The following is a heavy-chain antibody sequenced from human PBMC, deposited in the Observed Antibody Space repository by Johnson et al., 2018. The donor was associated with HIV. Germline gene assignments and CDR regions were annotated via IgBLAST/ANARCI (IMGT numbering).Heavy chain of an antibody. CDR1: GFTFRSYA. CDR3: ARLRGAFDI. J-gene: IGHJ3*02. CDR2: ISYDGTNK. Sequence: QVQLVESGGGLVQPGRSLRLSCAASGFTFRSYAIHWVRQAPGKGLEWVAVISYDGTNKYYADSVKGRFTISRDSSKNTLYLQMNSLRVEDTAVYYCARLRGAFDIWGQGTMVTVSS. V-gene: IGHV3-30-3*01.